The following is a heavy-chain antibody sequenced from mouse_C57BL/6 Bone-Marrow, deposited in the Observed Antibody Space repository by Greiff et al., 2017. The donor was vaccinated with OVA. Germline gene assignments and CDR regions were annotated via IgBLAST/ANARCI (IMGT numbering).Heavy chain of an antibody. D-gene: IGHD1-1*01. CDR1: GFTFSYYG. V-gene: IGHV5-17*01. CDR3: ARDGYYGSSDY. J-gene: IGHJ2*01. Sequence: EVKLMESGGGLVKPGGSLKLSCAASGFTFSYYGMPWVRQAPEKGLEWVAYISSGSSTIYYADTVKGRFTISRDNAKNTLFLQMTSLRSEDTAMYYCARDGYYGSSDYWGQGTTLTVSS. CDR2: ISSGSSTI.